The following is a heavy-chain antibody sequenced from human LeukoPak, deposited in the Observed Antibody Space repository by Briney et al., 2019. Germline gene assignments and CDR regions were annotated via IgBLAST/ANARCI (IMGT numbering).Heavy chain of an antibody. CDR2: LYGAGST. CDR1: GFNVSSNY. J-gene: IGHJ4*02. D-gene: IGHD6-19*01. CDR3: ARGGTPGFSTGRIDY. Sequence: GGSLRLSCAASGFNVSSNYMSWVRQAPGKGLEWVSVLYGAGSTYYADSVKGRFTISRYDSQNTLFLQMNSLRAEDTAVYYCARGGTPGFSTGRIDYWGQGTLVTVSS. V-gene: IGHV3-53*04.